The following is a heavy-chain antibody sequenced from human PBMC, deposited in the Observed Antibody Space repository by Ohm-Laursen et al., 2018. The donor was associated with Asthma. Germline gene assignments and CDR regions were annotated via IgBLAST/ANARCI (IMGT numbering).Heavy chain of an antibody. CDR1: GYTFTSYD. Sequence: ASVKVSCKASGYTFTSYDINWVRQATGQGLEWMGRFNPNDGATSFAQKFQGRVTMTWDTSITTAYLELSSLTSDDTALYYCASGLAGDYGDYVPDFWGQGSLVTVSA. D-gene: IGHD4-17*01. V-gene: IGHV1-2*06. CDR2: FNPNDGAT. CDR3: ASGLAGDYGDYVPDF. J-gene: IGHJ4*02.